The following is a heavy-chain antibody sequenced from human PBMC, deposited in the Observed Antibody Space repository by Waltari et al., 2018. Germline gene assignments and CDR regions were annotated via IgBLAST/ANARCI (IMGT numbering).Heavy chain of an antibody. CDR2: INAGNGNT. Sequence: QVQLVQSGAEVKKPGASVKVSCKASGYTFTSYAMHWVRQAPGQRLEWMGWINAGNGNTKYSQKYQGRVTITRDTSASTAYMELSSLRSEDTAVYYCLREAGAYYGMDVWGQGTTVTVSS. D-gene: IGHD3-10*01. V-gene: IGHV1-3*01. CDR1: GYTFTSYA. J-gene: IGHJ6*02. CDR3: LREAGAYYGMDV.